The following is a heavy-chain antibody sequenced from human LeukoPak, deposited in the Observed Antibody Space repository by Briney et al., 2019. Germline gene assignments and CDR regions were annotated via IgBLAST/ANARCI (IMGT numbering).Heavy chain of an antibody. D-gene: IGHD4-17*01. CDR1: GFTFTSYA. Sequence: GAYLRLSCAASGFTFTSYAMSWVRQAPGKGLEWFSVISGSGGSTYYADSVKGRFTISRDNSKNTLYLQMNSLRAEDTAVYYCAKDGGDYFDYWGQGTLVTVSS. CDR2: ISGSGGST. CDR3: AKDGGDYFDY. J-gene: IGHJ4*02. V-gene: IGHV3-23*01.